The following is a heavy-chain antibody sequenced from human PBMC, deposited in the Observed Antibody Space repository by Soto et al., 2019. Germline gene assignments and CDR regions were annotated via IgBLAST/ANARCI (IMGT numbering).Heavy chain of an antibody. CDR1: GFTFSSYG. CDR2: ISYDGSNK. CDR3: AKDFSGYDFGY. V-gene: IGHV3-30*18. D-gene: IGHD5-12*01. J-gene: IGHJ4*02. Sequence: PGGSLRLSCAASGFTFSSYGMHWVRQAPGKGLEWVAVISYDGSNKYYADSVKGRFTIYRDNSKNTLYLKMNSLRAEDTAVYYCAKDFSGYDFGYWGQGTLVTVSS.